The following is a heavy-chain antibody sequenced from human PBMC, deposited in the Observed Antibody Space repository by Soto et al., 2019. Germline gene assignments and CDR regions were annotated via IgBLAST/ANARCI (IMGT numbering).Heavy chain of an antibody. CDR2: IYYSGST. CDR3: AGYCGGDCHPSDY. D-gene: IGHD2-21*01. V-gene: IGHV4-59*08. CDR1: GGSISSYY. Sequence: QVQLQESGPGLVKPSETLSLTCTVSGGSISSYYWSWIRQPPGKGLEWIGYIYYSGSTNYNPSLKSRVTISVDTSKNQFSLQLSSVTAADTAVYYCAGYCGGDCHPSDYWGQGTLVTVSS. J-gene: IGHJ4*02.